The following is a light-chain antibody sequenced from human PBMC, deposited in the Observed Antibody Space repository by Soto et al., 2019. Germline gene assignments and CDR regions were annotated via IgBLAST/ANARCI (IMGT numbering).Light chain of an antibody. Sequence: QSVLTQPPSASGTPGQSVTISCTGTRSDVGGYNYVSWYQQHPGKAPKLMISEVSKRPSGVPDRFSGSKSDNTASLTVSGLQAEDEADYYCSSFAGNNNLVFGGGTKLTVL. CDR3: SSFAGNNNLV. J-gene: IGLJ2*01. CDR1: RSDVGGYNY. V-gene: IGLV2-8*01. CDR2: EVS.